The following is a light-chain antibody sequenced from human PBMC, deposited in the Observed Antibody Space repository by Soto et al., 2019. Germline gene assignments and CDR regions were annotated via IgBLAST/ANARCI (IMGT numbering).Light chain of an antibody. V-gene: IGLV2-11*01. CDR2: DVS. CDR3: CSYAGTYTGV. J-gene: IGLJ1*01. CDR1: SSDVGRYSY. Sequence: QSALTQPPSASGSPGQSVAISCTGASSDVGRYSYVSWYQQHPGKAPKLMIYDVSERPSGVPDRFSGSKSGNTASLTISGLQAEDEADYYCCSYAGTYTGVFGTGTRSPS.